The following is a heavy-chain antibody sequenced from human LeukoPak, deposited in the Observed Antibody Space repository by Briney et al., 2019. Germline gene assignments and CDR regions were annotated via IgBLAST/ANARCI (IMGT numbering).Heavy chain of an antibody. J-gene: IGHJ4*02. D-gene: IGHD6-13*01. CDR2: IWYDGSDK. V-gene: IGHV3-33*01. CDR3: ARRGTSSSWAHFDY. Sequence: QPGRSLRLSCAASGFTFNTYGMNWVRQAPGKGLEWVAIIWYDGSDKYYAEPVKGRFTISRDNSKNTLYLQVNSLRAEDTAVYYCARRGTSSSWAHFDYWGQGTLVTVSS. CDR1: GFTFNTYG.